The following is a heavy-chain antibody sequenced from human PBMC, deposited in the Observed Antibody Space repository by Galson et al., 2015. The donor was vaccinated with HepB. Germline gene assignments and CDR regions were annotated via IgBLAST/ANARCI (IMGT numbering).Heavy chain of an antibody. CDR1: GFTFSSYA. Sequence: SLRLSCAASGFTFSSYAMSWVRQAPGKGLEWVSAISGSGGSTYYADSVKGRFTISRDNSKNTLYLQMNSLRAEDTAVYYCAKDRYSGSYWLGTSSDYWGQGTLVTVSS. CDR3: AKDRYSGSYWLGTSSDY. D-gene: IGHD1-26*01. J-gene: IGHJ4*02. CDR2: ISGSGGST. V-gene: IGHV3-23*01.